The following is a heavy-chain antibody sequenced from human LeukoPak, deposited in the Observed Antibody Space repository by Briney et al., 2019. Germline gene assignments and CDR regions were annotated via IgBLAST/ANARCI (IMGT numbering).Heavy chain of an antibody. CDR3: AREAGGYSYATHLDY. D-gene: IGHD5-18*01. Sequence: GGSLRLSCAASGFTFSSYSMNWVRQAPGEGVEWVSSISSTSSYIFYADSLKGRFTISRDNAKNSLFLQMNSLRAEDTAVYYCAREAGGYSYATHLDYWGQGTLVTVSS. CDR2: ISSTSSYI. CDR1: GFTFSSYS. J-gene: IGHJ4*02. V-gene: IGHV3-21*01.